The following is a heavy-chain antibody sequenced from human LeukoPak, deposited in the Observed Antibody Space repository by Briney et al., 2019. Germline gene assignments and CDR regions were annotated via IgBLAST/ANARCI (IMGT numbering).Heavy chain of an antibody. CDR3: ARDRVTIFGVVKNNWFDP. D-gene: IGHD3-3*01. J-gene: IGHJ5*02. CDR1: GFTFSSYS. Sequence: GGSLRLSCAASGFTFSSYSMNWVRQAPGKGLEWVSSISSSSSYIYYADSVKGRFTISRDNSKNTLYLQMNSLRAEDTAVYYCARDRVTIFGVVKNNWFDPWGQGTLVTVSS. V-gene: IGHV3-21*01. CDR2: ISSSSSYI.